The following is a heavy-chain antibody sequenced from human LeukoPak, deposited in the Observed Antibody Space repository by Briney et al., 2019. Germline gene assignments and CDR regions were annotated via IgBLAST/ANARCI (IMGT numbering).Heavy chain of an antibody. CDR2: IISSSSYI. CDR3: ATDFAARAEYFQH. CDR1: GFTFSSYR. D-gene: IGHD2-15*01. Sequence: GGSRRLSCAASGFTFSSYRMNWVRHAPGKWLEWVSSIISSSSYIYYADSVKGRFNISRDNTKNSLYLKMNSLRAEDTAVYYCATDFAARAEYFQHWGQGTLVTVSS. J-gene: IGHJ1*01. V-gene: IGHV3-21*01.